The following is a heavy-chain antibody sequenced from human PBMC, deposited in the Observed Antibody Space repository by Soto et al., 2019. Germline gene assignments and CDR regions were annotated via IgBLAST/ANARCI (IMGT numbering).Heavy chain of an antibody. CDR1: GYTFTSYD. V-gene: IGHV1-8*01. D-gene: IGHD2-8*01. J-gene: IGHJ4*02. Sequence: GASVKVSCKASGYTFTSYDINWVRQATGQGLEWMGWMNPNSGNTGYAQKSQGRVTMTRNTSISTAYMELSSLRSEDTAVYYCARAPVYCTNGVCYSSGIDYWGQGTLVTVSS. CDR3: ARAPVYCTNGVCYSSGIDY. CDR2: MNPNSGNT.